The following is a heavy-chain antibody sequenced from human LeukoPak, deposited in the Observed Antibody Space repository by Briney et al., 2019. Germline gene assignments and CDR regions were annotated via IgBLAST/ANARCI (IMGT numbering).Heavy chain of an antibody. D-gene: IGHD6-19*01. CDR3: ANGAVAGYYYYYGMDV. CDR2: ISGSVDST. J-gene: IGHJ6*04. Sequence: PGGSLRLSCAASGFTFGTYAMSWVRQAPGKGLEWVSAISGSVDSTYYADSVKGRFTISRDNSKNTLYLQMNSLRAEDTAVYYCANGAVAGYYYYYGMDVWGKGTTVTVSS. CDR1: GFTFGTYA. V-gene: IGHV3-23*01.